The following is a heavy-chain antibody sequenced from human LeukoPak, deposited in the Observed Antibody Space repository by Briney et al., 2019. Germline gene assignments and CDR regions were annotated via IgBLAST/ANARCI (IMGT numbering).Heavy chain of an antibody. CDR1: GFTFSTFW. D-gene: IGHD6-19*01. Sequence: GGSLTLSCAASGFTFSTFWMSWVRQAPGKGVQWVAYIRHDGSEKYYVDSVKGRFTISRDNAKNSLYLQMNSLRAEDTAVYYCARDRGSGWYSDYWGQGTLVTVSS. CDR2: IRHDGSEK. CDR3: ARDRGSGWYSDY. V-gene: IGHV3-7*01. J-gene: IGHJ4*02.